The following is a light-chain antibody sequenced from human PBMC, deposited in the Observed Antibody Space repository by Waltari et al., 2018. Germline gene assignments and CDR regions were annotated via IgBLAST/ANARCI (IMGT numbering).Light chain of an antibody. CDR2: GKN. J-gene: IGLJ2*01. CDR3: HSRDSSGNVL. V-gene: IGLV3-19*01. CDR1: SLRTYY. Sequence: SSELTQDPAVSVALGQTVRITCQGASLRTYYVSWFHQKPGQAPALVISGKNNRPSGIPDRFSASSSGSTASLTIIGAQAEDEADYYCHSRDSSGNVLIGGGTKLTVV.